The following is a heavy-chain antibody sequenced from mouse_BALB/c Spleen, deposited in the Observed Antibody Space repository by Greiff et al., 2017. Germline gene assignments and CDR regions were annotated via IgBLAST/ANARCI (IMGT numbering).Heavy chain of an antibody. J-gene: IGHJ3*01. CDR3: ARMGPWFAY. CDR1: GYTFTSYW. Sequence: QVQLKESGAELAKPGASVKMSCKASGYTFTSYWMHWVKQRPGQGLEWIGYINPSTGYTEYNQKFKDKATLTADKSSSTAYMQLSSLTSEDSAVYYCARMGPWFAYWGQGTLVTVSA. V-gene: IGHV1-7*01. CDR2: INPSTGYT.